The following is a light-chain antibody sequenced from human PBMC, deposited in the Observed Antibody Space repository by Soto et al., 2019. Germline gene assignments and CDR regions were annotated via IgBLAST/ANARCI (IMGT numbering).Light chain of an antibody. CDR1: SSDVGASNY. CDR2: EVN. CDR3: SSYTSSSTLAYV. J-gene: IGLJ1*01. Sequence: QSVLTQPASVSASPGQSITISCTGTSSDVGASNYVSWYQQHPGKAPKLIIYEVNNRPSGVSNRFSGSKSGSTASLTISGLQAEDEADYYCSSYTSSSTLAYVFGTGTKVTVL. V-gene: IGLV2-14*01.